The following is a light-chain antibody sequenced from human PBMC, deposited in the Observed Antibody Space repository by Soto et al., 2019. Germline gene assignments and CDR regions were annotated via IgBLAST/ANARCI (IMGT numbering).Light chain of an antibody. V-gene: IGLV2-14*03. J-gene: IGLJ1*01. Sequence: QSALTQPASVSGSPGQSITISCTGTSSDVGAYNYVSWYQQHPGKVPRLIIYDVFNRPSGVSARFSGAKSGNTASLTISGLQAEGEADYYCCSYTNSITRVFGTGTKVTVL. CDR3: CSYTNSITRV. CDR2: DVF. CDR1: SSDVGAYNY.